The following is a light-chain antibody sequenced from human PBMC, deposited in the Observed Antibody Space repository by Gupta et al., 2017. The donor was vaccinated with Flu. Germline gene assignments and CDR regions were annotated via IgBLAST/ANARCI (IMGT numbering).Light chain of an antibody. CDR3: QIYYSGGHPYV. CDR2: STI. J-gene: IGLJ1*01. Sequence: QTVVTQEHSLTVSAGGTDTITCASSSGAVTSGYYPNWFQQKPGQAPRVLIFSTINKHSWTPARFSGSLRGGTAALTMSGVQPEDEADYYCQIYYSGGHPYVFGSGTKVTVL. V-gene: IGLV7-43*01. CDR1: SGAVTSGYY.